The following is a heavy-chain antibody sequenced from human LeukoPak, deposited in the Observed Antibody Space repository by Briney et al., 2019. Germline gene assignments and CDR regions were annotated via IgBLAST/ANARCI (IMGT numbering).Heavy chain of an antibody. J-gene: IGHJ4*02. CDR3: AREGVTMVRRHFDY. Sequence: SETLSLTCTVSGGSISSGDYYWSWIRQPPGKGLEWIGYIYYSGSTYYNPSLKSRVTISVDTSKNQVSLKLSSVTAADTAVYYCAREGVTMVRRHFDYWGQGTLVTVSS. CDR2: IYYSGST. V-gene: IGHV4-30-4*08. CDR1: GGSISSGDYY. D-gene: IGHD3-10*01.